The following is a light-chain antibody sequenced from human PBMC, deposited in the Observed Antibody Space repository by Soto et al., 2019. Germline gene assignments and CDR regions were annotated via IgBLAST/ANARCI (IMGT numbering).Light chain of an antibody. CDR2: DVT. V-gene: IGLV2-11*01. Sequence: QSALTQPRSVSGSPGQSVTISCTGTSSDVGGYDYVSWYQQHPGKAPKVMIYDVTKRPSGVPDRFSGSKSSNTASLTISGLQAEDEADYYCCSYAGSHTWVFGGGTKLTVL. CDR3: CSYAGSHTWV. CDR1: SSDVGGYDY. J-gene: IGLJ3*02.